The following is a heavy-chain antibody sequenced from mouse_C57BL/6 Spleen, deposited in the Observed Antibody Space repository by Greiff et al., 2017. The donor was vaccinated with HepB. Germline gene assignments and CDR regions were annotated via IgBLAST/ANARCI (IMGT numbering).Heavy chain of an antibody. CDR2: ISDGGSYT. CDR1: GFTFSSYA. CDR3: ARESGANFYWYFDV. V-gene: IGHV5-4*01. J-gene: IGHJ1*03. D-gene: IGHD4-1*01. Sequence: EVNVVESGGGLVKPGGSLKLSCAASGFTFSSYAMSWVRQTPEKRLEWVATISDGGSYTYYPDNVKGRFTISRDNAKNNLYLQMSHLKSEDTAMYYCARESGANFYWYFDVWGTGTTVTVSS.